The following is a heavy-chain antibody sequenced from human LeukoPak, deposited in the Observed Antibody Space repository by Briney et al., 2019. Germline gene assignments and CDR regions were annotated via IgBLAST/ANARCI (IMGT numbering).Heavy chain of an antibody. V-gene: IGHV3-74*01. D-gene: IGHD3-22*01. Sequence: GGSLRLSCSASGFTFSSYWMHWVRHPPGRGLVWVSRIKSDGSTNYADPVKGRFTISRDNAKNTVSLQMNSLRAEDTGVYYCARAPSEIGGYYPEYFRHWGQGTLVTVSS. CDR3: ARAPSEIGGYYPEYFRH. CDR2: IKSDGST. J-gene: IGHJ1*01. CDR1: GFTFSSYW.